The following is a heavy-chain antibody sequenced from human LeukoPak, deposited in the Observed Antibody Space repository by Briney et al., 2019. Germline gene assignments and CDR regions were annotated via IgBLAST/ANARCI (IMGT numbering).Heavy chain of an antibody. CDR1: GGSISSYY. V-gene: IGHV4-59*01. CDR3: ARGGGYDILTGYYFVGSARYAFDI. CDR2: IYYSGST. D-gene: IGHD3-9*01. Sequence: SETLSLTCTVSGGSISSYYWSWIRQPPGKGLEWIGNIYYSGSTNYNPSLKSRVTISVDTSKNQFSLKLSSVTAADTAVYYCARGGGYDILTGYYFVGSARYAFDIWGQGTMVTVPS. J-gene: IGHJ3*02.